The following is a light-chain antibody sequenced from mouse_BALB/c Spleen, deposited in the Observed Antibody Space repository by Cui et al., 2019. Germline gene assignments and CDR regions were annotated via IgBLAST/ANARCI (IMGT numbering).Light chain of an antibody. CDR3: QQSSIIPLT. CDR2: RTS. CDR1: SSLSSNY. Sequence: EIVLTQTPTTMAASPGEKITITSSASSSLSSNYLHWYQQAPGVSPKLLIYRTSNLACGVPARFSGSGSGTSYSLTIGTMEAEDVATYYCQQSSIIPLTFGAGTKLELK. J-gene: IGKJ5*01. V-gene: IGKV4-91*01.